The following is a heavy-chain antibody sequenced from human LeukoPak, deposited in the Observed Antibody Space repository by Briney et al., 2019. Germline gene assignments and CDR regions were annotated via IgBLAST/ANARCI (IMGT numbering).Heavy chain of an antibody. V-gene: IGHV4-39*01. CDR2: IYYSGST. J-gene: IGHJ4*02. Sequence: WIRQPPGKGLEWIGSIYYSGSTYYNPSLKSRVTISVDTSKNQFSLKLSSVTAADTAVYYCAGLARSGCPYFDYWGQGTLVTVSS. D-gene: IGHD6-25*01. CDR3: AGLARSGCPYFDY.